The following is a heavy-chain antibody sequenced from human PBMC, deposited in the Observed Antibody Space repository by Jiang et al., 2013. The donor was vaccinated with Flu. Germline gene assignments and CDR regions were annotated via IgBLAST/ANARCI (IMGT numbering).Heavy chain of an antibody. V-gene: IGHV3-48*03. J-gene: IGHJ4*02. CDR3: ARGLYYYDSSGYYGVYYFDY. D-gene: IGHD3-22*01. CDR2: ISSSGSTI. CDR1: GFTFSSYE. Sequence: RLSCAASGFTFSSYEMNWVRQAPGKGLEWVSYISSSGSTIYYADSVKGRFTISRDNAKNSLYLQMNSLRAEDTAVYYCARGLYYYDSSGYYGVYYFDYWGQGTLVTVSS.